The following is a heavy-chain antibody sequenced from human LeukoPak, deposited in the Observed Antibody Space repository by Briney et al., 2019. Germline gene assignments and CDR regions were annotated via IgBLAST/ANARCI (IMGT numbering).Heavy chain of an antibody. CDR2: IYYSGST. J-gene: IGHJ5*02. V-gene: IGHV4-59*01. CDR3: ARVSLRLDYGPGGWFDP. Sequence: SETLSLTCTVSGGSISSYYWSWIRQPPGMGLEWIGYIYYSGSTNYNPSLKSRVTISVDTSKNQFSLKLSSVTAADTAVYYCARVSLRLDYGPGGWFDPWGQGTLVTVSS. D-gene: IGHD4-17*01. CDR1: GGSISSYY.